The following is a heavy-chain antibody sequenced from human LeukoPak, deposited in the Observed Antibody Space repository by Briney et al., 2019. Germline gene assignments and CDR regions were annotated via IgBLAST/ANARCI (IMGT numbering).Heavy chain of an antibody. CDR1: GYTFTSYY. V-gene: IGHV1-46*01. CDR3: GRDHTADSSGYPYVYYFDY. CDR2: INPNGGST. Sequence: ASVKVSFKASGYTFTSYYMHWVRQAPGQGLEWMGIINPNGGSTSYAQKFQGRVTMTRYTSTSTVYMELSSLRSEDTAVYYCGRDHTADSSGYPYVYYFDYWGQGTLVTVSS. D-gene: IGHD3-22*01. J-gene: IGHJ4*02.